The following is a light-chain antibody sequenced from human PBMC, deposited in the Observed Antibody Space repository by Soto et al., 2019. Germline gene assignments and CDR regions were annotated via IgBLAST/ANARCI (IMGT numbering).Light chain of an antibody. CDR3: QQYNSYSPWT. CDR1: QDLDRW. CDR2: DAS. V-gene: IGKV1-5*01. J-gene: IGKJ1*01. Sequence: DIKMTQSPSSLSASVGDRVTITCRASQDLDRWLAWYQQKPGKAPKLLIYDASSLESGVPSRFSGSGSGTEFTLTISSLQPDDFATYYCQQYNSYSPWTFGQGTKVDIK.